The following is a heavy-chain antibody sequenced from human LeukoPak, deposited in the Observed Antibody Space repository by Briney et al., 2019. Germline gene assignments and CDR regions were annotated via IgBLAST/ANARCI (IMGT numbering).Heavy chain of an antibody. D-gene: IGHD5-18*01. CDR1: GFTFSSYG. CDR3: ARGQAGYSYGYYYYYYMDV. Sequence: GGSLRLSCAASGFTFSSYGMHWVRQAPGKGLEWVAFIRYDGSNKYYADSVKGRFTISRDNSKNTLYLQMNSLRAEDTAVYYCARGQAGYSYGYYYYYYMDVWGKGTTVTVSS. J-gene: IGHJ6*03. V-gene: IGHV3-30*02. CDR2: IRYDGSNK.